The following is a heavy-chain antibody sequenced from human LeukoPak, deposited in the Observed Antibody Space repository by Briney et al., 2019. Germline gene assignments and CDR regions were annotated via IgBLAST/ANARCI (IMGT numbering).Heavy chain of an antibody. J-gene: IGHJ6*03. CDR2: TSGSGGST. CDR3: ARTYCGGDCRGYYYSYYMDV. Sequence: GGSLRLSCAASGFTFSSYAMSWVRQAPGKGLEWVSATSGSGGSTYYADSVKGRFTISRDNSKNTLYLQMNSLRAEDTAVYYCARTYCGGDCRGYYYSYYMDVWGKGTTVTISS. D-gene: IGHD2-21*02. V-gene: IGHV3-23*01. CDR1: GFTFSSYA.